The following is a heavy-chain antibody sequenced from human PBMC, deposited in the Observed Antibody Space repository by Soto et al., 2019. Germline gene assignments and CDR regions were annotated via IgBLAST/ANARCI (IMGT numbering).Heavy chain of an antibody. CDR1: GYRFTNYW. CDR2: IDPSDSYT. CDR3: ARPREAGKNYYGVDV. V-gene: IGHV5-10-1*01. D-gene: IGHD6-19*01. J-gene: IGHJ6*04. Sequence: PGESLKISCKGSGYRFTNYWIAWVRQMPGKGLEWMGRIDPSDSYTNYSPSFQGHVTISADKSISTAYLQWSSLKASDTAMYYCARPREAGKNYYGVDVCGKGTTVTVSS.